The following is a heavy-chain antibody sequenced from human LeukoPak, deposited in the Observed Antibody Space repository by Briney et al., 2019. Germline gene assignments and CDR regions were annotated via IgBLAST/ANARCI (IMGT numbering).Heavy chain of an antibody. CDR2: ISYDGSNK. CDR1: GFTFSSYA. CDR3: ARAEVFDY. V-gene: IGHV3-30-3*01. Sequence: GRSLRLSCAASGFTFSSYAMHWVRQAPGKGLEWVAVISYDGSNKYYADSVKGRFTISRDNAKNSLHLHMNSLTAEDTAVYYCARAEVFDYWGQGTLVTASS. J-gene: IGHJ4*02.